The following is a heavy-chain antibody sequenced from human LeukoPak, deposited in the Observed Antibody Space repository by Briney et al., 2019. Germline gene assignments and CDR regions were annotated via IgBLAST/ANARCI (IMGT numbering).Heavy chain of an antibody. D-gene: IGHD6-13*01. CDR2: IYPGDSDT. CDR1: GYSFTSYW. J-gene: IGHJ3*02. Sequence: GESLKISCKGSGYSFTSYWIGWVRQMPGKGLEWMGIIYPGDSDTRYSPSFQGQVTISADKSISTAYLQWSSLKASDTAMYYCERLGSNDPGYSSSWPPRAAFDIWGQGTMVTVSS. CDR3: ERLGSNDPGYSSSWPPRAAFDI. V-gene: IGHV5-51*01.